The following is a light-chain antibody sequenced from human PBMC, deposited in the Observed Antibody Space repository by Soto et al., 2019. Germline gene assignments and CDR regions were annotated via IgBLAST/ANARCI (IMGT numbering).Light chain of an antibody. CDR1: QSVSNS. J-gene: IGKJ5*01. V-gene: IGKV3-11*01. CDR3: HQRYNWPRVT. CDR2: DVS. Sequence: EIVLTQSPATLSLSPGERVTVSCRASQSVSNSLAWYQQKPGQPPRLLIYDVSNRATGIPARFSGSGSGTDFTLTITSLETEDFAVYFCHQRYNWPRVTFGQGTQLEIK.